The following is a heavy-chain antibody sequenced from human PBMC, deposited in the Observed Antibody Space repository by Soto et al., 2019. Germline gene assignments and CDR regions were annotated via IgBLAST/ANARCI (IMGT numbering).Heavy chain of an antibody. CDR3: ARAAGVYYYYGMDV. CDR2: TYYRSKWYN. J-gene: IGHJ6*02. V-gene: IGHV6-1*01. Sequence: SPTLSLPCAISGDSVSSNSAAWNWIRQSPSRGLEWLGRTYYRSKWYNDYAVSVKSRITINPDTSKNQFSLQLNSVTPEDTAVYYCARAAGVYYYYGMDVWGQGTTVTVS. CDR1: GDSVSSNSAA. D-gene: IGHD3-10*01.